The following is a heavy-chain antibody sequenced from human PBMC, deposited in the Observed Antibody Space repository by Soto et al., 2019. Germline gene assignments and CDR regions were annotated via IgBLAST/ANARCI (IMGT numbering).Heavy chain of an antibody. CDR3: ARGVGHYYYGMDV. CDR1: GFSFSSYG. J-gene: IGHJ6*02. D-gene: IGHD3-3*01. Sequence: QVQLVESGGGVVQPGRSLRLSCATSGFSFSSYGMHWVHQAPGKGLEWVSLIWYDGSDKYYADSVKGRFTISRDNSKNTLHLQMDSLRADDTAVYYCARGVGHYYYGMDVWGQGTTVTVSS. CDR2: IWYDGSDK. V-gene: IGHV3-33*01.